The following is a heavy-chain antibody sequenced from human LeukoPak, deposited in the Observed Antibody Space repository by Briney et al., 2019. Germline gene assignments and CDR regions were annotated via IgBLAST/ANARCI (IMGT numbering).Heavy chain of an antibody. V-gene: IGHV3-49*03. J-gene: IGHJ4*02. Sequence: GRSLRLSCTASGFTFGDYAMSWFRQAPGKGLEWVGLIRSKPYGGTTEYAASVKGRFTISRDDSESIAYLQMNSLNNEDTAVYHCSRVHPYSSSWSTPDYWGQGTLVTVSS. CDR3: SRVHPYSSSWSTPDY. CDR1: GFTFGDYA. CDR2: IRSKPYGGTT. D-gene: IGHD6-13*01.